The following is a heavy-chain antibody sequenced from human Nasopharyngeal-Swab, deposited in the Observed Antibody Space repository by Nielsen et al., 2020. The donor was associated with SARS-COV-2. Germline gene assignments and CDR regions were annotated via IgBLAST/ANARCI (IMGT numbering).Heavy chain of an antibody. CDR3: AKDRNDYIWGSYRLTFDY. CDR2: ISGSGGST. D-gene: IGHD3-16*02. V-gene: IGHV3-23*01. Sequence: WIRQPPGKGLEWVSAISGSGGSTYYADSVKGRFTIFRDNSKNTLYLQMNSLRAEDTAVYYCAKDRNDYIWGSYRLTFDYWGQGTLVTVSS. J-gene: IGHJ4*02.